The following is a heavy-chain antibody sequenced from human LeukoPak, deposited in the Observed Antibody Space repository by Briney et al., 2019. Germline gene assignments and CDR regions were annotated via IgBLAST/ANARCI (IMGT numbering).Heavy chain of an antibody. CDR2: ISGSGGST. Sequence: GGSLRLSCVASGFTLSSYNMKWVRQAPGKRLEWVSAISGSGGSTYYADSVKGRFTISRDNSKNTLYLQMNSLRAEDTAVYYCAKQMKIAAPFDYWGQGTLVTVSS. CDR3: AKQMKIAAPFDY. J-gene: IGHJ4*02. V-gene: IGHV3-23*01. CDR1: GFTLSSYN. D-gene: IGHD6-13*01.